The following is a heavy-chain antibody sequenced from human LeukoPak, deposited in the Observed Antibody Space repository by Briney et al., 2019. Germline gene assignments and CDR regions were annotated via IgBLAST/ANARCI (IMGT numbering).Heavy chain of an antibody. CDR1: GGSISSSNW. V-gene: IGHV4-4*02. CDR3: ASSYSSSSGRAPTKYQEFDY. CDR2: IYHSGST. Sequence: PSETLSLTCAVSGGSISSSNWWSWVRQPPGKGLEWIGEIYHSGSTNYNPSLKSRVTISVDTSKNQFSLKLSSVTAADTAVYYCASSYSSSSGRAPTKYQEFDYWGQGTLVTVSS. D-gene: IGHD6-6*01. J-gene: IGHJ4*02.